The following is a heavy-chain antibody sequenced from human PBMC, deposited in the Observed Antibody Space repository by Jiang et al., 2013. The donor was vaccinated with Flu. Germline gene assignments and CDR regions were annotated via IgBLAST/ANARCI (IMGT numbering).Heavy chain of an antibody. D-gene: IGHD3-3*01. V-gene: IGHV5-51*01. CDR1: GYSFTTYW. CDR2: IYAADSDT. J-gene: IGHJ4*02. CDR3: ARRGDFDFWRGYPDY. Sequence: SLQISCKGSGYSFTTYWIGWVRQMPGKGLEWMGSIYAADSDTRYSPSFQGLVTISADKSINTVFLQWSGLKASDTAMYYCARRGDFDFWRGYPDYWGQGTLVTVSS.